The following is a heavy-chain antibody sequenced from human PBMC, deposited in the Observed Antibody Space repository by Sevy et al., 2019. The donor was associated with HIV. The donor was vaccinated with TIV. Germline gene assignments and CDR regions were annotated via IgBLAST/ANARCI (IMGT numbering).Heavy chain of an antibody. CDR2: IKQDGSEK. J-gene: IGHJ4*02. CDR3: ARDFDYYDSSGYYPRGPFDY. CDR1: GFTFSSYW. D-gene: IGHD3-22*01. V-gene: IGHV3-7*01. Sequence: GGSPRLSCAASGFTFSSYWMSWVRQAPGKGLEWVANIKQDGSEKYYVDSVKGRFTISRDNAKNSLYLQMNSLRAEDTAVYYCARDFDYYDSSGYYPRGPFDYWGQGTLVTVSS.